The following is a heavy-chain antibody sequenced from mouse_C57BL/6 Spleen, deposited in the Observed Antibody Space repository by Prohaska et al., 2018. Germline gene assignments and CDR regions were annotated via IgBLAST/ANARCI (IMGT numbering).Heavy chain of an antibody. V-gene: IGHV1-26*01. CDR2: INPNNGGT. J-gene: IGHJ1*03. CDR3: ASPYYYGSSRYWYFDV. D-gene: IGHD1-1*01. Sequence: HGKSLEWIGDINPNNGGTSYNQKFKGKATLTVDKSSSTAYMELRSLTSEDSAVYYCASPYYYGSSRYWYFDVWGTGTTVTVSS.